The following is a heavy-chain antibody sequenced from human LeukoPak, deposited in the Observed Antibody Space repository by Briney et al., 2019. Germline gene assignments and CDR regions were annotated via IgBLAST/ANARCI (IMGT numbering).Heavy chain of an antibody. CDR1: GFTFSDYY. Sequence: GGSLRLSCAASGFTFSDYYMSWIRQAPGKGLEWVSYISSSGSTIYYADSVKGRFTISRDNAKNSLYLQMNSLRAEDTAVYYCARVAVPAAINGWFDPWGQGILVTVSS. CDR3: ARVAVPAAINGWFDP. D-gene: IGHD2-2*02. J-gene: IGHJ5*02. CDR2: ISSSGSTI. V-gene: IGHV3-11*01.